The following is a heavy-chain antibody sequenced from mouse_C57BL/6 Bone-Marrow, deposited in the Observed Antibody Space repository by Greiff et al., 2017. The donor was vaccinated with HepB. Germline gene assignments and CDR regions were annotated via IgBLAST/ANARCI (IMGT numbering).Heavy chain of an antibody. CDR2: ISNGGGST. D-gene: IGHD1-1*01. J-gene: IGHJ3*01. CDR1: GFTFSDYY. V-gene: IGHV5-12*01. Sequence: EVKLVESGGGLVQPGGSLKLSCAASGFTFSDYYMYWVRQTPEKRLEWVAYISNGGGSTYYPDTVKGRFTISRDNAKNTLYLQMSRLKSEDTAMYYCARPFYYYGSSYPSFAYWGQGTLVTVSA. CDR3: ARPFYYYGSSYPSFAY.